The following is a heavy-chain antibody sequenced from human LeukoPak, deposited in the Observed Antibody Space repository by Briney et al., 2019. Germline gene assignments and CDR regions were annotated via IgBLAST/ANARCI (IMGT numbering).Heavy chain of an antibody. D-gene: IGHD3-22*01. CDR1: GFTFSSYG. J-gene: IGHJ4*02. V-gene: IGHV3-23*01. CDR2: ISGSGGST. CDR3: AKHDTLRITMIDYDY. Sequence: GGTLRLSCAASGFTFSSYGMSWVRQAPGKGLEWVSAISGSGGSTYYADSVKGRFTISRDNSKNTLYLQMNSLRAEDTAVYYCAKHDTLRITMIDYDYWGQGTLVTVSS.